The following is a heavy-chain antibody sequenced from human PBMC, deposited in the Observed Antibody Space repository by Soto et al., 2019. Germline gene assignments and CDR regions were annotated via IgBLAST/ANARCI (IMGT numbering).Heavy chain of an antibody. CDR3: ARTYDSNAYGNEFDS. CDR1: GRSITSYY. D-gene: IGHD3-22*01. V-gene: IGHV4-59*12. CDR2: IYDNGIT. Sequence: QVVLQESGPGLVKPSETLSLTCSVSGRSITSYYWCWVRQPPGKGLEWIGYIYDNGITSQNPSLKSRVTMSADTSQNQSSLKLTSVTGADTAVYYCARTYDSNAYGNEFDSWGQGILVTVTS. J-gene: IGHJ4*02.